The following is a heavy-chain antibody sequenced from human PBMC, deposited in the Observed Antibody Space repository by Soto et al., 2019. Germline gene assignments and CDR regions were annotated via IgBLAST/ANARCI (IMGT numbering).Heavy chain of an antibody. J-gene: IGHJ4*02. CDR3: ARGGMAGTTIGY. CDR2: INHSGST. V-gene: IGHV4-34*01. D-gene: IGHD1-7*01. Sequence: SATLSLTCAVSGGSFSGFYWSGIRQPPGKGLEWIGEINHSGSTNYNPSLKSRVTISVDTSKNQFSLKLSSVTAADTAVYYCARGGMAGTTIGYWGQGTLVTVSS. CDR1: GGSFSGFY.